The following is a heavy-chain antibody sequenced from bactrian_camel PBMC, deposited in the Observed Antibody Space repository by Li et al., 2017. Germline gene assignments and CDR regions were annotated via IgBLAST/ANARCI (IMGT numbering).Heavy chain of an antibody. Sequence: HVQLVESGGGLVQPGGSLRLSCAASGLTRSRNCMAWFRQAPGKEREGIARINTGGGRTYYADSVKGRFTISGFPNNTVSLQMNSLTPEDTALYYCAARYSGSWCGSLEKDQYNYWGQGTQVTVS. CDR1: GLTRSRNC. CDR2: INTGGGRT. V-gene: IGHV3S1*01. J-gene: IGHJ4*01. D-gene: IGHD1*01. CDR3: AARYSGSWCGSLEKDQYNY.